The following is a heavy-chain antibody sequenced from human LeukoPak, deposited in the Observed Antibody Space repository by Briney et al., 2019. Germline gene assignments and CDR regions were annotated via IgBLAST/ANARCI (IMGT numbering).Heavy chain of an antibody. CDR2: IYTSGST. Sequence: PSETLSLICTVSGGSISSGSYYWSWIRQPAGKGLEWIGRIYTSGSTNYNPSLKSRVTISVDTSKNQFSLKLSSVTAADTAVYYCARDCPRYDSSGYCAAFDIWGQGTMVTVSS. CDR3: ARDCPRYDSSGYCAAFDI. V-gene: IGHV4-61*02. CDR1: GGSISSGSYY. D-gene: IGHD3-22*01. J-gene: IGHJ3*02.